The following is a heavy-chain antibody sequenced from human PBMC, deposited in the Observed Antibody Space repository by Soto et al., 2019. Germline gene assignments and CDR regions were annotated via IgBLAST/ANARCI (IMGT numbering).Heavy chain of an antibody. CDR1: GYTLTELS. J-gene: IGHJ4*02. CDR2: FDPEDGET. Sequence: GASVKVSCKVSGYTLTELSMHWVRQAPGKGLEWMGGFDPEDGETIYAQKFQGRVTMTEDTSTDTLYLQMNSLKTEDTAVYYCTTDEPRPRGYCSSTSCYATVYWGQGTLVTVSS. CDR3: TTDEPRPRGYCSSTSCYATVY. D-gene: IGHD2-2*01. V-gene: IGHV1-24*01.